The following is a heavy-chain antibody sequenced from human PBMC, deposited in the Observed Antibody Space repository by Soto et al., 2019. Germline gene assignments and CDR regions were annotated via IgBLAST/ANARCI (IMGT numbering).Heavy chain of an antibody. Sequence: SETLSLTCTVSGGSISSYYWSWIRQPPGKGLEWIGYIYYSGSTNYNPSLKSRVTISVDTSKNQFSLKLSSVTAADTAVYYCARARGSNWGYYYYGMDVWGQGTTVTVSS. CDR1: GGSISSYY. CDR2: IYYSGST. CDR3: ARARGSNWGYYYYGMDV. D-gene: IGHD7-27*01. V-gene: IGHV4-59*01. J-gene: IGHJ6*02.